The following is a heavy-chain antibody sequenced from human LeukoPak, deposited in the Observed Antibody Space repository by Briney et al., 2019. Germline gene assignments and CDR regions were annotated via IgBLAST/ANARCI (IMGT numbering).Heavy chain of an antibody. Sequence: PGGSLRLSCAATPLTLSRHSMNSLRQAPGKGLEWVSSISSSISYIYYADSVKGRFTISRDNAKNSLYLQMYSLTAEDTAVYYCTRDCGGDCFDGFYIWGQGTMVTVSS. J-gene: IGHJ3*02. CDR3: TRDCGGDCFDGFYI. CDR2: ISSSISYI. V-gene: IGHV3-21*01. D-gene: IGHD2-21*02. CDR1: PLTLSRHS.